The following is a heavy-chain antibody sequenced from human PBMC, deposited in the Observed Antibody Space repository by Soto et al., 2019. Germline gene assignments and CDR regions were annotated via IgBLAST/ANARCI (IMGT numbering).Heavy chain of an antibody. J-gene: IGHJ3*02. CDR1: GYSFTSYW. D-gene: IGHD5-18*01. Sequence: EVQLVQSGAEVKKPGESLKISCKGSGYSFTSYWIGWVRQMPGKGLEWMGIIYPGDSDTRYSPSFQGQVTISADKSISTAYLQWSSLKASDTAMYYCARHFSGYHTAFDAFDIWGQGTMVTVSS. CDR3: ARHFSGYHTAFDAFDI. CDR2: IYPGDSDT. V-gene: IGHV5-51*01.